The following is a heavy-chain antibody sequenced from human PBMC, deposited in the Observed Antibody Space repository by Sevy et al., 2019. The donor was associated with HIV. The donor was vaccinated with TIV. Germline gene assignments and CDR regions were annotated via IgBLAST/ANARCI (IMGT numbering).Heavy chain of an antibody. D-gene: IGHD2-2*01. CDR1: GFTFSTYN. CDR2: ISRSSSYI. V-gene: IGHV3-21*01. Sequence: GGSLTLSCAASGFTFSTYNMNWVRQAPGKGLEWVSSISRSSSYIYYGDSVKGRFTISRDNAKNSLYLQMNSLRAEDTALYYCAGLYCSSTSCRLGDYYMDVWGKGTTVTVSS. J-gene: IGHJ6*03. CDR3: AGLYCSSTSCRLGDYYMDV.